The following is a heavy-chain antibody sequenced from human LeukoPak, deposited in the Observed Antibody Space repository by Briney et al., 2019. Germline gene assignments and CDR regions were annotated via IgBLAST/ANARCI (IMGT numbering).Heavy chain of an antibody. J-gene: IGHJ4*02. D-gene: IGHD2-2*01. CDR3: ARTVPGDYFDY. V-gene: IGHV1-69*04. CDR1: GGTFSSYA. Sequence: GSSVKVSCKASGGTFSSYAISWVRQAPGQGLEWMGRIIPILGIANYAQKFQGRVTITADKSTSTAYMELSGLRSEDTAVYYCARTVPGDYFDYWGQGTLVTVSS. CDR2: IIPILGIA.